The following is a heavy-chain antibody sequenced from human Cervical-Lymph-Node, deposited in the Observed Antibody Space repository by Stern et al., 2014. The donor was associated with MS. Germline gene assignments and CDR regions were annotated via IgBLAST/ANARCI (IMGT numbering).Heavy chain of an antibody. CDR2: ISYDGSNK. J-gene: IGHJ6*02. CDR3: AKSSSPSHYYYYGMDV. D-gene: IGHD6-6*01. V-gene: IGHV3-30*18. Sequence: VQLVESGGGVVQPGRSLRLSCAASGFTFSSYGMHWVRQAPGKGLEWVAVISYDGSNKYYADSVTGRLPISRDNSKNTLYLQMNSLRAEDTAVYYCAKSSSPSHYYYYGMDVWGQGTTVTVSS. CDR1: GFTFSSYG.